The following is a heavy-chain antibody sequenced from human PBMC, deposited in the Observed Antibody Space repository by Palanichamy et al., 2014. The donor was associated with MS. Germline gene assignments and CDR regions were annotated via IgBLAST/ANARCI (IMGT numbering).Heavy chain of an antibody. Sequence: QVQLQESGPGLVKPSETLSLTCTVSGGSISSYYWSWIRQPAGKGLEWIGRIYTSGSTNYNPSLKSRVTMSVDTSKNQFSLKLSSATAADTAVYYCARYYYDSSGYYVRPWGQGTMVTVSS. CDR3: ARYYYDSSGYYVRP. CDR2: IYTSGST. J-gene: IGHJ3*01. CDR1: GGSISSYY. D-gene: IGHD3-22*01. V-gene: IGHV4-4*07.